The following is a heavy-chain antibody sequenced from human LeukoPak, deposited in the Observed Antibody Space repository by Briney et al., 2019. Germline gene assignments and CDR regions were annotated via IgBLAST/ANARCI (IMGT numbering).Heavy chain of an antibody. CDR1: GFTFSDYY. V-gene: IGHV3-23*01. J-gene: IGHJ6*04. CDR2: ISGSGGST. CDR3: AKTEGSGSYYPIYYYYYGMDV. D-gene: IGHD3-10*01. Sequence: PGGSLRLSCAASGFTFSDYYMSWIRQAPGKGLEWVSAISGSGGSTYYADSVKGRFTISRDNSKNTLYLQMNSLRAEDTAVYYCAKTEGSGSYYPIYYYYYGMDVWGKGTTVTVSS.